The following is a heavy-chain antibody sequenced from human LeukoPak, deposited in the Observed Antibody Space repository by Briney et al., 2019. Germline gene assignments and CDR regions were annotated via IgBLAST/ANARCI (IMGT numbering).Heavy chain of an antibody. J-gene: IGHJ4*02. CDR2: IYYSGST. D-gene: IGHD3-10*01. Sequence: SETLSLTCTVSGGSISSSSYYWGWIRQPPGKGLEWIGSIYYSGSTYYNPSLKSRVTISVDTSKNQFSLKLSSVTAADTAVYYCARDFRYYGSGSYYRFDYWGQGTLVTVSS. CDR3: ARDFRYYGSGSYYRFDY. CDR1: GGSISSSSYY. V-gene: IGHV4-39*07.